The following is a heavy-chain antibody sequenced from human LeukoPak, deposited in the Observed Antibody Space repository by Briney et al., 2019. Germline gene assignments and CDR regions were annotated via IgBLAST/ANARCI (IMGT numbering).Heavy chain of an antibody. CDR3: ATSIAARPGTRYYYYYYYMDV. CDR1: GGSISSGSYY. J-gene: IGHJ6*03. V-gene: IGHV4-61*02. D-gene: IGHD6-6*01. CDR2: IYTSGST. Sequence: SETLSLTCTVSGGSISSGSYYWSWIRQPAGKGLEWIGRIYTSGSTNYNPSLKSRVTISVDTSKNQFSLKLSSVTAADTAVYYCATSIAARPGTRYYYYYYYMDVWGKGTTVTVSS.